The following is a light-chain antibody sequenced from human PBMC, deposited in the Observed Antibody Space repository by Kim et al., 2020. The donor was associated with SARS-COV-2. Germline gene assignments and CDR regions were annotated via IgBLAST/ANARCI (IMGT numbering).Light chain of an antibody. CDR1: QGVSSSY. J-gene: IGKJ1*01. CDR2: GAS. CDR3: QQYCNSPHT. V-gene: IGKV3-20*01. Sequence: APGERATLSCRASQGVSSSYLAWYQQKPGQAPRLLIYGASSRATGVPDRFSGSGSGTDFTLTITRLEPEDFAVYYCQQYCNSPHTFGQGTKVDIK.